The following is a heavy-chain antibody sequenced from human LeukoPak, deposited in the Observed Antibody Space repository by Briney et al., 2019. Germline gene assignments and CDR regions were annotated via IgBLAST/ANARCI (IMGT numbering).Heavy chain of an antibody. D-gene: IGHD3-10*01. V-gene: IGHV4-59*08. CDR1: GGSISNYY. J-gene: IGHJ5*02. CDR3: ARRFGYYGSVNWFDP. Sequence: SETLSLTCTVSGGSISNYYWSWIRQPPGKSLEWIAYIYSSGSTNYNPSLKSRVTISVDTSKNQFSLKVSSVTAADTAVYYCARRFGYYGSVNWFDPWGQGTLVTVSS. CDR2: IYSSGST.